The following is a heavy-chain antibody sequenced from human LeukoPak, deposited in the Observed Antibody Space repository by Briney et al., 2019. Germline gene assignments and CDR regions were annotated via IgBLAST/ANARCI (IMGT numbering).Heavy chain of an antibody. J-gene: IGHJ4*02. CDR2: IKQDGSEK. D-gene: IGHD3-10*01. Sequence: GGSPRLSCAASGFIFRSYWMNWVRQAPGKGLEWVANIKQDGSEKYYVDSVKGRFTISRDNAKNSLYLQMNSLRAEDTAVYYCVKKTWFGEFGFDYWGQGTLVTVSS. CDR1: GFIFRSYW. V-gene: IGHV3-7*02. CDR3: VKKTWFGEFGFDY.